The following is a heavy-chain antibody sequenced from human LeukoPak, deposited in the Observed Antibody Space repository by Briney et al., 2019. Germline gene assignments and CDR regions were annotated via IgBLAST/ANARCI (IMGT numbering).Heavy chain of an antibody. CDR3: AREWSYESSGYFFYY. CDR1: GDTFSRYG. J-gene: IGHJ4*02. Sequence: ASVKVSCKASGDTFSRYGISWVRQAPGQGLEGMGGIIPLFGPANYAQKFQGRVTITADESTSTVYMELNSLRFEDTAVYYCAREWSYESSGYFFYYWGQGTLVTVSS. CDR2: IIPLFGPA. D-gene: IGHD3-22*01. V-gene: IGHV1-69*13.